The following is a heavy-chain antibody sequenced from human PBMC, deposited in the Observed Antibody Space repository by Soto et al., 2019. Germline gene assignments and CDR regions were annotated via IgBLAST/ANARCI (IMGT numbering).Heavy chain of an antibody. J-gene: IGHJ4*02. CDR1: GFTVINNY. CDR3: ATYTSLDY. D-gene: IGHD2-2*02. CDR2: IYSGGST. Sequence: EVQLVETGGGWIQPGGSLRLSCAASGFTVINNYMSWVRQAPGKGLEWVSLIYSGGSTFYADSVKGRFTISRDNSKNTLFLQMNSLRAEDTAVYFCATYTSLDYWGQGTLVTVSS. V-gene: IGHV3-53*02.